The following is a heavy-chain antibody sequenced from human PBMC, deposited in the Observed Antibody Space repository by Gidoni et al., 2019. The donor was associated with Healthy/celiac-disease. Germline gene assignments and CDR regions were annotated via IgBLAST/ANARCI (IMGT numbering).Heavy chain of an antibody. V-gene: IGHV1-18*01. D-gene: IGHD3-10*01. CDR1: GYTLTIYG. CDR2: ISAYNGNT. Sequence: QVQLVQSGAEVKKPGASVKVSCKASGYTLTIYGISWVRQAPGQGLEWMGWISAYNGNTNYAQKLQGRVTMTTDTSTSTAYMELRSLRSDDTAVYYCARCITMVRGRAYNWFDPWGQGTLVTVSS. CDR3: ARCITMVRGRAYNWFDP. J-gene: IGHJ5*02.